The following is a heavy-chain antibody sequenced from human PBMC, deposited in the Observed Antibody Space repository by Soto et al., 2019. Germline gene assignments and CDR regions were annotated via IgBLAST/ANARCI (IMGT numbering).Heavy chain of an antibody. CDR3: ARDGRAYSGQDSLDF. Sequence: PGGSLRLSCAASGFTFSSYAMHWVRRAPGEGLEWVAVISFHGTNKNYADSVKGRFTISRDNSNNTVFLEMNSLRPEDTAMYYCARDGRAYSGQDSLDFWGQGTPVTVSS. CDR2: ISFHGTNK. CDR1: GFTFSSYA. D-gene: IGHD5-12*01. J-gene: IGHJ4*02. V-gene: IGHV3-30-3*01.